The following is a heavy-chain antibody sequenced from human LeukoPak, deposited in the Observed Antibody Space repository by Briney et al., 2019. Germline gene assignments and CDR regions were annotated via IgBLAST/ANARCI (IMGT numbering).Heavy chain of an antibody. D-gene: IGHD6-13*01. CDR2: IYHSGST. CDR1: GGSISSSNW. Sequence: SETLSLTCAVSGGSISSSNWWSWVRQPPGKGLEWIGEIYHSGSTNYNPSLKSRVTISVDKSKNQFSLKLSSVTAADTAVYYCARDRDCSSWLSFDYWGQGTLVTVSS. V-gene: IGHV4-4*02. CDR3: ARDRDCSSWLSFDY. J-gene: IGHJ4*02.